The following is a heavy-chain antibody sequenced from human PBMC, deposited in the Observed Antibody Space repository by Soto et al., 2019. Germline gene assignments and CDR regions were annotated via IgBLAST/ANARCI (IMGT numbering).Heavy chain of an antibody. CDR1: GGSMSGYY. CDR3: ARDLFNGDYDSDHNWFDP. V-gene: IGHV4-59*01. J-gene: IGHJ5*02. Sequence: SETLSLTCTVSGGSMSGYYWSWIRQPPGKGLEWIGYISFRGSMNYNPSLRSRVTISVDMSKNQFSVKLSSVTAADTAVYYCARDLFNGDYDSDHNWFDPWGQGTLVTVSS. CDR2: ISFRGSM. D-gene: IGHD2-21*02.